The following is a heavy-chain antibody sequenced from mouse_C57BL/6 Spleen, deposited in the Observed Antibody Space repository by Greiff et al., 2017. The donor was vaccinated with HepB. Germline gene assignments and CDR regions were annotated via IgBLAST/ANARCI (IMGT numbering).Heavy chain of an antibody. CDR1: GYTFTSYT. D-gene: IGHD1-1*02. CDR3: ASLWPSYWYFDV. V-gene: IGHV1-4*01. J-gene: IGHJ1*03. Sequence: VQLQQSGAELARPGASVKMSCKASGYTFTSYTMHWVKQRPGQGLEWIGYINPSSGYTKYNQKFKDKATLTADKSSSTAYMQLSSLTSEDSAVYYCASLWPSYWYFDVWGTGTTVTVSS. CDR2: INPSSGYT.